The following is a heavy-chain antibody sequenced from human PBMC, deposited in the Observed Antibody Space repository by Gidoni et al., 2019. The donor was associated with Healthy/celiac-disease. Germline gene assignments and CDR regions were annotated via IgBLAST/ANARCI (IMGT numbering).Heavy chain of an antibody. CDR1: GCTFSSYA. CDR3: AASFIPRYSSGWQSAIRYMDV. Sequence: QFQLVQSGSEVQKPGSSVKVSCTASGCTFSSYAISLLRQAPGQGLEWMGRIIPILGIANYAQKFQGRVTITADKSTSTAYMELSRLRSEDTAVDYCAASFIPRYSSGWQSAIRYMDVWGKGTTVTVSS. D-gene: IGHD6-19*01. CDR2: IIPILGIA. J-gene: IGHJ6*03. V-gene: IGHV1-69*04.